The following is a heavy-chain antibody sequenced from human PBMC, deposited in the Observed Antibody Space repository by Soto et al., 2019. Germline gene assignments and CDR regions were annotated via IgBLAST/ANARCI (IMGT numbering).Heavy chain of an antibody. CDR1: GYTFTSYY. CDR2: INPSGGST. V-gene: IGHV1-46*01. Sequence: QVQLVQSGAEVKKPGASVKVSCKASGYTFTSYYMHWVRQAPGQGLEWMGIINPSGGSTTYAQKFQCRDTMTRDTSTRPVYMELSSLRSEDTAVYYCARVSSWSCFDYWGQGTLVTVSS. D-gene: IGHD6-13*01. J-gene: IGHJ4*02. CDR3: ARVSSWSCFDY.